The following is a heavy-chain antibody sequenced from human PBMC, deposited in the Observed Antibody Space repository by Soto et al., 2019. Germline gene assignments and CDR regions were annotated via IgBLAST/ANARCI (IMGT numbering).Heavy chain of an antibody. CDR1: GYSFTSYW. CDR2: IDPSDSYT. CDR3: ARQGHRVAVNYYYGMDV. J-gene: IGHJ6*02. Sequence: RGESLKISCKGSGYSFTSYWISWVRQMPGKGLERMGRIDPSDSYTNYSPSFQGHVTISADKSISTAYLQWSSLKASDTAMYYCARQGHRVAVNYYYGMDVWGQGTTVTVYS. V-gene: IGHV5-10-1*01. D-gene: IGHD6-19*01.